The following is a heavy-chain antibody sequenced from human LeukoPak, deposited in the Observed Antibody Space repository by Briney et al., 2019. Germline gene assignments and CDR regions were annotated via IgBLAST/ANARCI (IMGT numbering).Heavy chain of an antibody. CDR2: VSTSGGST. Sequence: PGGSLRLSCAASGFTFSSYAMSWVRQAPGKGLEWVSTVSTSGGSTYYADSVKGRFTISRDNSKKTLYLQMKSLRAEDTAVYYCAKDPLGAVVATGDYWGQGTLVTVSS. J-gene: IGHJ4*02. CDR3: AKDPLGAVVATGDY. CDR1: GFTFSSYA. D-gene: IGHD6-19*01. V-gene: IGHV3-23*01.